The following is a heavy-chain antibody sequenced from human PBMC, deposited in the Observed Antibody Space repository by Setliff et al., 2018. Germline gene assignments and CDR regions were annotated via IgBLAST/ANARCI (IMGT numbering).Heavy chain of an antibody. CDR1: GYTLTELS. D-gene: IGHD1-26*01. J-gene: IGHJ4*02. CDR3: ARALGATITHFDY. Sequence: GASVKVSCKVSGYTLTELSRHWVRQAPGKGLEWMGGFDPEDGETIYAQKFQGWVTMTRDTSISTAYMELSRLRSDDTAVYYCARALGATITHFDYWGQGTLVTVSS. CDR2: FDPEDGET. V-gene: IGHV1-24*01.